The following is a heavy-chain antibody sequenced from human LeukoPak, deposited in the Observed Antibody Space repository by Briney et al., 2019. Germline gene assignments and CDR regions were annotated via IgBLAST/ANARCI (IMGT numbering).Heavy chain of an antibody. CDR2: IHYSGST. J-gene: IGHJ5*02. V-gene: IGHV4-59*01. CDR3: ARAVTIFMGWFDP. D-gene: IGHD3-3*01. CDR1: DDSINNNY. Sequence: SETLSLTCTVSDDSINNNYWSWIRQPPGKELECIGYIHYSGSTNYNPSLKSRVTISVDTSKNQFSLKLSSVTAADTAVYYCARAVTIFMGWFDPWGQGTLVTVSS.